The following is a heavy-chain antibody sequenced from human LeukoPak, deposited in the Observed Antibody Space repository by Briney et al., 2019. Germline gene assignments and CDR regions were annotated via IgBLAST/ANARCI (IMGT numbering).Heavy chain of an antibody. Sequence: SVKVSCKASGGTFSSYAISWVRQAPGQGLEWMRGIIPIFGTANYAQKFQGRVTITTDESTSTAYMELSSLRSEDTAVYYCARGVEMATTTGFDYWGQGTLVTVSS. J-gene: IGHJ4*02. CDR2: IIPIFGTA. CDR3: ARGVEMATTTGFDY. V-gene: IGHV1-69*05. CDR1: GGTFSSYA. D-gene: IGHD5-24*01.